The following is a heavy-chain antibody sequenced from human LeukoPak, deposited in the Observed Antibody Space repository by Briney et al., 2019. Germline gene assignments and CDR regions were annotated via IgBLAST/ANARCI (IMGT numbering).Heavy chain of an antibody. D-gene: IGHD3-22*01. J-gene: IGHJ4*02. CDR3: ARVQGSSSHYYDSSGQHPPGY. Sequence: PGRSLRLSCAASGFTFSSYAMHWVRQAPGKGLEWVAVISYDGSNKYYADSVKGRFTISRDNSKNTLYLQMNSLRAEDTAVYYCARVQGSSSHYYDSSGQHPPGYWGQGTLVTVSS. CDR2: ISYDGSNK. V-gene: IGHV3-30*01. CDR1: GFTFSSYA.